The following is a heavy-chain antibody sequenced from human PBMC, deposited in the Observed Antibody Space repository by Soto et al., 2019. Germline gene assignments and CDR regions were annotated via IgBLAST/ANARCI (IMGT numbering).Heavy chain of an antibody. Sequence: EVLLQQSGAEAREPGGVVKMSCAVSGITFSDLHMHWVKQAPGKGLEWVGLVEVENDDRRYAEKYRGRLNINTDTSRHTSYMELTSLTSDDTAIYFCAAVRGSLGSLSFDYWGQGTPVTVPA. CDR2: VEVENDDR. V-gene: IGHV1-69-2*01. J-gene: IGHJ4*02. D-gene: IGHD1-26*01. CDR3: AAVRGSLGSLSFDY. CDR1: GITFSDLH.